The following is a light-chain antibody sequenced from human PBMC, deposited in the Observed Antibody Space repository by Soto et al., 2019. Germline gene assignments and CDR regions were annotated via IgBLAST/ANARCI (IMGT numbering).Light chain of an antibody. Sequence: DIQMTQSPSSLSASVGDRVTITCRASQSISSYLNWYQQKPGKAPKLLIYAASSLQSGVPSRFSGSGSGTDFTLTISSLQPEYFATYYCQHSYSTPLTFGGGTKVEIK. CDR1: QSISSY. CDR2: AAS. J-gene: IGKJ4*01. CDR3: QHSYSTPLT. V-gene: IGKV1-39*01.